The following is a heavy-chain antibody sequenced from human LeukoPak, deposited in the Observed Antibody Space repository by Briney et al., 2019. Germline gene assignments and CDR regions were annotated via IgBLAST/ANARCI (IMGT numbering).Heavy chain of an antibody. J-gene: IGHJ4*02. D-gene: IGHD3-10*01. V-gene: IGHV1-69*13. CDR2: ILPIFGTA. CDR1: GGTFSSYA. Sequence: SVKVSCTASGGTFSSYAISWVRQAPGQGLEWMGGILPIFGTANYAQKFQGRVTITADESTSTAYMELSSLRSEETAVYYCGRRGDGSGSYSFDYWGQGTLVTVSS. CDR3: GRRGDGSGSYSFDY.